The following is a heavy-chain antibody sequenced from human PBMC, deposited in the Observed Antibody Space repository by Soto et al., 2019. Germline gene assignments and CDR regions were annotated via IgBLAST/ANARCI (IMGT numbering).Heavy chain of an antibody. CDR3: ARGVVVPAAYYYYYYGMDV. Sequence: GSLRLACSASGCTFSSYWMSWVRQAAGKGLEWVANIKQDGSEKYYVDSVKGRFTISRDNAKNSLYLQMNSLRAEDTAVYYCARGVVVPAAYYYYYYGMDVWGQGTKVTVSS. V-gene: IGHV3-7*01. CDR2: IKQDGSEK. D-gene: IGHD2-2*01. CDR1: GCTFSSYW. J-gene: IGHJ6*02.